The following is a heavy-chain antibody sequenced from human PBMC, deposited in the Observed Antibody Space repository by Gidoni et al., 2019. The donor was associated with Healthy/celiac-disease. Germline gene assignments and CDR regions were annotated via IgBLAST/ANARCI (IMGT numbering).Heavy chain of an antibody. CDR1: GYTFTCYG. V-gene: IGHV1-18*01. D-gene: IGHD6-13*01. CDR2: IRANNGNT. CDR3: AGDLRRIAAAGLSGEDY. Sequence: QVQLVEYGGEVKQPGASGKVSCQAAGYTFTCYGISWVRQAPGQGLVGMGWIRANNGNTNYAQKLQGRVTMTTDTSTITAYMELRSLRSDDTAVYDCAGDLRRIAAAGLSGEDYWGQGTLVTVSS. J-gene: IGHJ4*02.